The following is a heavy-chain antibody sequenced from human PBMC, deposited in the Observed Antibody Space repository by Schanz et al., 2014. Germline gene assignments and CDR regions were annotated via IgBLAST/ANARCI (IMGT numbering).Heavy chain of an antibody. D-gene: IGHD5-12*01. Sequence: VQLVESGGGLVKPGGSLRLSCAASGFTFSDYYMSWVRQAPGKGLEWVSGISGSGGSTYYADSVEGRFTISRDSSKNTLFLQMNSLRAEDTAVYFCARDGGRDGYNLAFDVWGQGTLVTVSS. CDR3: ARDGGRDGYNLAFDV. CDR2: ISGSGGST. V-gene: IGHV3-23*04. CDR1: GFTFSDYY. J-gene: IGHJ3*01.